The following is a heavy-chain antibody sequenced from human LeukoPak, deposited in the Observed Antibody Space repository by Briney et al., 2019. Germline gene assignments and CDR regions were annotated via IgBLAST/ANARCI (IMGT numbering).Heavy chain of an antibody. CDR1: GFTVSSNY. J-gene: IGHJ3*02. D-gene: IGHD1-26*01. V-gene: IGHV3-53*01. CDR3: ARELREHGVFDI. Sequence: GGSLRLSCAASGFTVSSNYMSWVRQAPGKGLKWFSEIYSDGSTYYAAAVKGRFSIPRDNTKNTAYLQMNSLRAEDTAVYYCARELREHGVFDIWGQGTMVTVSS. CDR2: IYSDGST.